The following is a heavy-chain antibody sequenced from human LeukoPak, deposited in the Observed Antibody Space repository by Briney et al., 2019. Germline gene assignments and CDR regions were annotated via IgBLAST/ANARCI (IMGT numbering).Heavy chain of an antibody. CDR3: ARDRGDYKPSDY. J-gene: IGHJ4*02. CDR2: ISTYNGNT. V-gene: IGHV1-18*01. Sequence: ASVRVSCKASGYTFSSYGISWVRQAPGQGLEWMGWISTYNGNTNYAQKVQGRVTMTTDTSTSTAYMELRSLRSDDTAVYYCARDRGDYKPSDYWGQGTLVTVSS. D-gene: IGHD4-17*01. CDR1: GYTFSSYG.